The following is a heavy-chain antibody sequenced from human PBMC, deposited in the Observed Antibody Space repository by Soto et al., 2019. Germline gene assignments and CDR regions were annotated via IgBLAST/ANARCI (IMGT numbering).Heavy chain of an antibody. J-gene: IGHJ4*02. V-gene: IGHV3-23*01. CDR3: AKGRMASVTYRDY. CDR1: GFTFANFA. Sequence: EMQLLESGGGLVQPGGSLRLSCAASGFTFANFAMSWVRQAPGKGLEWVSAITGSGGSTFYAGSVKGRFTISRSNSDDTLVLQRNSLIVEDTAMYFCAKGRMASVTYRDYWGQGTLVTVSS. CDR2: ITGSGGST. D-gene: IGHD4-17*01.